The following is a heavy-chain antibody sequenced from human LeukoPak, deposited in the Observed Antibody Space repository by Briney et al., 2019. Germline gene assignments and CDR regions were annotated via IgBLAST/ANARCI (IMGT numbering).Heavy chain of an antibody. D-gene: IGHD1-14*01. J-gene: IGHJ4*02. CDR2: IYYSGST. Sequence: SETLSLTCTVSGGSISSHYWSWIRQPPGKGLEWIGYIYYSGSTNYNPSVKSRVTISVDTSKNRFSLKQSSVTAADTAVYYCATGYMTRFDYWGRGTLVTVSS. CDR3: ATGYMTRFDY. CDR1: GGSISSHY. V-gene: IGHV4-59*11.